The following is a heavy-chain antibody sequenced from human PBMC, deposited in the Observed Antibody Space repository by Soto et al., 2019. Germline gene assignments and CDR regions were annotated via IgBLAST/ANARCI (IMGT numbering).Heavy chain of an antibody. V-gene: IGHV4-59*08. CDR2: IYYSGST. Sequence: SETLSLTCTVPGGSISSYYWSWIRQPPGKGLEWIGYIYYSGSTNYNPSLKSRVTISVDTSKNQFSLKLSSVTAAATAVYYCASSPLPYGDYSWWFDYWGQGSLVTVSS. D-gene: IGHD4-17*01. J-gene: IGHJ4*02. CDR3: ASSPLPYGDYSWWFDY. CDR1: GGSISSYY.